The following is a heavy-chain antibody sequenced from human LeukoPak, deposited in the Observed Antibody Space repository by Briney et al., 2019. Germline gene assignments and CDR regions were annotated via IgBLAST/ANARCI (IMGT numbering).Heavy chain of an antibody. CDR2: IYYSGST. CDR3: ARRDRYCSSTSCYGHRFDP. J-gene: IGHJ5*02. Sequence: SETLSLTCTVSGGSISSSSYYWGWIRQPPGKGLEWIGSIYYSGSTYYNPSLKSRLTMSVDTSKNQFSLKLSSVTAADTAVYYCARRDRYCSSTSCYGHRFDPWGQGTLVSVSS. V-gene: IGHV4-39*01. CDR1: GGSISSSSYY. D-gene: IGHD2-2*01.